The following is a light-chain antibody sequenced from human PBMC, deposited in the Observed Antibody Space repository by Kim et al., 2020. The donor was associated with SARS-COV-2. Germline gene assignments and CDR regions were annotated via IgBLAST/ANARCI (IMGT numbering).Light chain of an antibody. CDR2: EDT. Sequence: GKTVSISCTRSGGNSASNYVQWFQRRPGSAPTTVIYEDTRRPSGVPDRFSASIDSSSNSASLIISGLKTEDEADYYCQSYDNDNWVFGGGTKLTVL. J-gene: IGLJ3*02. V-gene: IGLV6-57*03. CDR1: GGNSASNY. CDR3: QSYDNDNWV.